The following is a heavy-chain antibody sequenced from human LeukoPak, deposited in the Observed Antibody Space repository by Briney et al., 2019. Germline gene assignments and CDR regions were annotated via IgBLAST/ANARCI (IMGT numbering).Heavy chain of an antibody. CDR3: ARVSGRYFDWLFPSYYYGMDV. J-gene: IGHJ6*02. D-gene: IGHD3-9*01. Sequence: GASVKVSCKASGYTFTSYGIGWVRQAPGQGLEWMGWISAYNGNTNYAQKLQGRVTMTTDTSTSTAYMELRSLRSDDTAVYYCARVSGRYFDWLFPSYYYGMDVWGQGTTVTVSS. CDR2: ISAYNGNT. CDR1: GYTFTSYG. V-gene: IGHV1-18*01.